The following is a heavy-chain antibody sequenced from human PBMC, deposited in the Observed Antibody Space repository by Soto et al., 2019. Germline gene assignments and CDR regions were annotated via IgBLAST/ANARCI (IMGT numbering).Heavy chain of an antibody. Sequence: GGSLRLSCAASGFTFSSYGMHWVRQAPGKGLEWVAVISYDGSNKYYADSVKGRFTISRDNSKNTLYLQMNSLRAEDTAVYYCAKERWQYCSGGSCYSAYFDYWGQGTLVTVSS. J-gene: IGHJ4*02. CDR3: AKERWQYCSGGSCYSAYFDY. D-gene: IGHD2-15*01. V-gene: IGHV3-30*18. CDR2: ISYDGSNK. CDR1: GFTFSSYG.